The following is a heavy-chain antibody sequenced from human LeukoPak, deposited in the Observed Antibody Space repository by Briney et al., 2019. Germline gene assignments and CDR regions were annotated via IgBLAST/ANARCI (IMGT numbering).Heavy chain of an antibody. J-gene: IGHJ4*02. Sequence: SETLSLTCAVYGGSFSGYYWSWIRQPPGQGLEWIGEINHSGSTNYNPSLKSGVTISVYTSTNQFSLKLSSVTAAETAVYYCASSRFYYDSSGYYLPFDYWGQGNLFTVSS. V-gene: IGHV4-34*01. CDR1: GGSFSGYY. CDR2: INHSGST. CDR3: ASSRFYYDSSGYYLPFDY. D-gene: IGHD3-22*01.